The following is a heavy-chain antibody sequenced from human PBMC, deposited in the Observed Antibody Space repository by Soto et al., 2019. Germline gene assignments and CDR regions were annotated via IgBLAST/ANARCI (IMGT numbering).Heavy chain of an antibody. J-gene: IGHJ6*03. V-gene: IGHV1-2*04. CDR1: GYTFTGYY. CDR3: ARGQPPGIAVAGSYYYYYYMDV. Sequence: ASVKVSCKASGYTFTGYYMHWVRQAPGQGLEWMGWINPNSGGTNYAQKFQGWVTMTRDTSISTAYMELSRLRSDDTAVYYCARGQPPGIAVAGSYYYYYYMDVWGKGTTVTVSS. D-gene: IGHD6-19*01. CDR2: INPNSGGT.